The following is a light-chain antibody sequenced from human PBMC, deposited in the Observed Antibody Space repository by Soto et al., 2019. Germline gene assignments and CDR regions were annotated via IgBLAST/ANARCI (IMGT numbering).Light chain of an antibody. Sequence: SVLPQPASVSGSPGQSITISCAGTSSDVGRYTYVSWYQQHPGKAPKLIIYDVYNRPSGVSTRFSGSKSGNTASLTISGLQAEDEADYYCTSYTSTSTPYVFGGGTKVTVL. CDR2: DVY. V-gene: IGLV2-14*01. CDR3: TSYTSTSTPYV. CDR1: SSDVGRYTY. J-gene: IGLJ1*01.